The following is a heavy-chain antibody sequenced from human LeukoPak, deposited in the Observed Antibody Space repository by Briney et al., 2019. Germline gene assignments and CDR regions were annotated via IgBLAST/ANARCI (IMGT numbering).Heavy chain of an antibody. CDR1: GFTFSSYW. CDR2: IKQDGSEK. V-gene: IGHV3-7*01. J-gene: IGHJ4*02. CDR3: ASEWELLYFDY. D-gene: IGHD1-26*01. Sequence: PGGSLRLSCAASGFTFSSYWMSWVRQAPGKGLEWVANIKQDGSEKYYVDSVKGRFTISRDNAKNSLYLQMNSLRAEDTAVYYCASEWELLYFDYWGQGTLVTVSS.